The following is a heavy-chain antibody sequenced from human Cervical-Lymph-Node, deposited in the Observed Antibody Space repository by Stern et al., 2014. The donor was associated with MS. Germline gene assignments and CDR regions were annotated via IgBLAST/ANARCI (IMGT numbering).Heavy chain of an antibody. CDR2: ISAYNGNT. D-gene: IGHD6-19*01. Sequence: QVQLVQSGAEVKKPGASVKVSCKASGYTFTSYGISWVRQAPGQGLEWMGWISAYNGNTNYAQKLQGRVTMTTDTSTSTAYMELRSLRSDDTAVYYCARDLTKGGWYETSCYFDYWGQGTLVTVSS. J-gene: IGHJ4*02. CDR1: GYTFTSYG. CDR3: ARDLTKGGWYETSCYFDY. V-gene: IGHV1-18*01.